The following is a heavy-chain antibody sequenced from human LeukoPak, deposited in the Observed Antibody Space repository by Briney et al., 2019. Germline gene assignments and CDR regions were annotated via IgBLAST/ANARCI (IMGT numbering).Heavy chain of an antibody. J-gene: IGHJ4*02. CDR2: VYYSGTS. V-gene: IGHV4-39*07. CDR1: GGSISSSYY. CDR3: ASQSRGTYSVGFDD. Sequence: PSETLALTCIVSGGSISSSYYWGWVRQPPGKGLEWIGSVYYSGTSYYNSSLKSRVSISVDTSKSQFSLKMRSVTAADTAIYYCASQSRGTYSVGFDDWGQGTLVTVSS. D-gene: IGHD1-26*01.